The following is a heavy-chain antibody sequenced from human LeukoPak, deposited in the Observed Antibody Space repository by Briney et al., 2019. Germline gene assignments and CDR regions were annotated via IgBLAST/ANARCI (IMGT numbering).Heavy chain of an antibody. V-gene: IGHV1-18*01. CDR1: GYTFTSYG. CDR2: ISAYNGNT. J-gene: IGHJ4*02. CDR3: ARLSYDSSIRGQLYGDY. D-gene: IGHD3-22*01. Sequence: GVSVKVSCKASGYTFTSYGISWVRQAPGQGLEWMGWISAYNGNTNYAQKLQGRVTMTTDTSTSTAYMELRSLRSDDTAVYYCARLSYDSSIRGQLYGDYWGQGTLVTVSS.